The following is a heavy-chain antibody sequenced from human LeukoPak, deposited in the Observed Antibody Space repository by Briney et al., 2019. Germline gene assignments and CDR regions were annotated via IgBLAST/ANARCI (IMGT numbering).Heavy chain of an antibody. CDR1: GSTFSSYW. CDR3: ARDEDQSLTYYYDSSGYLIDY. D-gene: IGHD3-22*01. V-gene: IGHV3-7*01. J-gene: IGHJ4*02. CDR2: IKQDGSEK. Sequence: GGSLRLSCAASGSTFSSYWMSWVRQAPGKGLEWVANIKQDGSEKYYVDSVKGRFTISRDNAKNSLCLQMNSLRAEDTAVYYCARDEDQSLTYYYDSSGYLIDYWGQGTLVTVSS.